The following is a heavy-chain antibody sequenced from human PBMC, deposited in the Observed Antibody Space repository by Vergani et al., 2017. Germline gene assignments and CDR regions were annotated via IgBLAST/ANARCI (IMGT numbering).Heavy chain of an antibody. V-gene: IGHV3-30*02. CDR3: ASPLVEQLAPFDY. CDR2: IRYDGSNK. Sequence: QVQLVESGGGVVQPGGSLRLSCAASGFTFSSYGMHWVRQAPGKGLEWVAFIRYDGSNKYYADSVKGRFTISRDNSKNTLYLQMNSLRAEDTAVYYCASPLVEQLAPFDYWGQGTLVTVSS. CDR1: GFTFSSYG. J-gene: IGHJ4*02. D-gene: IGHD6-6*01.